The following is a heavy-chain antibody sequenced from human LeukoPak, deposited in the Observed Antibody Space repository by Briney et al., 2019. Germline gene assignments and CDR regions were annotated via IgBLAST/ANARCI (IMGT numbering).Heavy chain of an antibody. J-gene: IGHJ6*02. CDR2: TIPIFGTA. D-gene: IGHD1-1*01. CDR1: GGTFSSYA. CDR3: ARGRPWEDNTYYYGMDV. Sequence: SVKVSCKASGGTFSSYAISWVRQAPGQGLEWMGGTIPIFGTANYAQKFQGRVTITADESTSTAYMELSSLRSEDTAVYYCARGRPWEDNTYYYGMDVWGQGTTVTVSS. V-gene: IGHV1-69*13.